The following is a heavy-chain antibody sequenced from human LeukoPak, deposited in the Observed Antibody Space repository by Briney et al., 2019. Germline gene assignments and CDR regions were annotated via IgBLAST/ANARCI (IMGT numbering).Heavy chain of an antibody. CDR1: GFAFNSYW. D-gene: IGHD5-24*01. CDR2: IRSDGSST. J-gene: IGHJ4*02. CDR3: AKDDYNRH. Sequence: PGGSLRLSCAASGFAFNSYWMHWDRQVPGKGLVWVSRIRSDGSSTSYADSVKGRFTISRDNAKNTLYLQMSSLRVDDTAVYYCAKDDYNRHWGQGTLVTVSS. V-gene: IGHV3-74*01.